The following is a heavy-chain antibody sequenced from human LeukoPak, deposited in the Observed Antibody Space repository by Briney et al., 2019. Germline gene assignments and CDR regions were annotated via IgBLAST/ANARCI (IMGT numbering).Heavy chain of an antibody. D-gene: IGHD6-6*01. CDR1: GYTFTHYY. J-gene: IGHJ4*02. CDR3: AREGPYSDSSRSRFDY. Sequence: APVNVSCKASGYTFTHYYLHWVRPAPRQGLKWAQIINPSGGSTSYAEKFQGRVTMTRDTSTSTVYMELSSLRSEDTAVYYCAREGPYSDSSRSRFDYWGQGTLVTVSS. CDR2: INPSGGST. V-gene: IGHV1-46*01.